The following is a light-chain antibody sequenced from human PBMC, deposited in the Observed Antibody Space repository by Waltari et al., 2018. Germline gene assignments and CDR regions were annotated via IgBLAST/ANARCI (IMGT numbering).Light chain of an antibody. J-gene: IGLJ2*01. CDR1: TLENKY. V-gene: IGLV3-1*01. CDR2: QDT. CDR3: QAWDSNTVI. Sequence: SYELTPAPSVSVSPGQTASITCSGETLENKYVYWYQQKAGQSPVLVIHQDTKRPSGIPELFSGSNSGNTATLTISGTQAVDEADYYCQAWDSNTVIFGGGTKLTVL.